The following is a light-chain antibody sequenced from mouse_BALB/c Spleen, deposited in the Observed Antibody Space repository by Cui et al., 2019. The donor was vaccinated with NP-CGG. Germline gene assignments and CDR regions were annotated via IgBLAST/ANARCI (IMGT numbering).Light chain of an antibody. J-gene: IGLJ1*01. CDR3: ALWYSNHWV. CDR1: TGAVTTSNY. CDR2: GTN. V-gene: IGLV1*01. Sequence: QAVVTQESALTTSPGETVTLTSRSSTGAVTTSNYANWVQEKPDHLFTGLIGGTNNRAPGIPARFYGSLIGDKAALTITGAQTEDEAIYFCALWYSNHWVFGGGTKLTVL.